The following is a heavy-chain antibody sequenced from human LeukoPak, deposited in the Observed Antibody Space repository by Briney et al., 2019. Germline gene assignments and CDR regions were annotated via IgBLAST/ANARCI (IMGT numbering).Heavy chain of an antibody. V-gene: IGHV4-34*01. CDR2: INHSGST. J-gene: IGHJ4*02. CDR1: GGSISSYY. Sequence: PSETLSLTCTVSGGSISSYYWSWIRQPPGKGLEWIGEINHSGSTNYNPSLKSRVTISVDTSKNQFSLKLSSVTAADTAVYYCARLRKSGVYYFDYWGQGTLVTVSS. D-gene: IGHD3-10*01. CDR3: ARLRKSGVYYFDY.